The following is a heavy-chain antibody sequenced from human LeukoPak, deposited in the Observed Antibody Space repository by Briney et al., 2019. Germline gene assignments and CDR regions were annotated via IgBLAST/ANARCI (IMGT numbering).Heavy chain of an antibody. D-gene: IGHD2-15*01. J-gene: IGHJ5*02. Sequence: PSETLSLTCTVSGYSISSGYYWGWIRQPPGKGLEWIGSIYHSGRTYYNPSLKSRVTISVDTSKNQFSLKLSSVTAADTAVYYCARGKKWSDQRFDPWGQGTLVTVSS. CDR2: IYHSGRT. CDR1: GYSISSGYY. CDR3: ARGKKWSDQRFDP. V-gene: IGHV4-38-2*02.